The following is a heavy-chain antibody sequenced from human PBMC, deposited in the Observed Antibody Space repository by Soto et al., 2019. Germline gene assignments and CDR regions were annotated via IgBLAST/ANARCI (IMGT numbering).Heavy chain of an antibody. Sequence: ASVKVSCKASGYTFTSYGISWVRQAPGQGLEWMGWISAYNGNTNYAQKLQGRVTMTTDTSTSTAYMELRSLRSDDTAVYYCARDASTYYYDSSGYYDPASFDYWGQGTLVTVSS. J-gene: IGHJ4*02. CDR1: GYTFTSYG. V-gene: IGHV1-18*01. CDR3: ARDASTYYYDSSGYYDPASFDY. CDR2: ISAYNGNT. D-gene: IGHD3-22*01.